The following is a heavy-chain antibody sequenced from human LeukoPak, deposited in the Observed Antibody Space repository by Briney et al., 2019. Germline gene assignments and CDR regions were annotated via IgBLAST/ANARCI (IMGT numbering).Heavy chain of an antibody. CDR2: MNPNRGNT. V-gene: IGHV1-8*03. CDR3: ARARGYWFDP. CDR1: GYTFTSYD. Sequence: ASVKVSCKSSGYTFTSYDINRVRQATGQGLEWMGWMNPNRGNTGYAQKFQGRVTITRNTSISTAYMEASSLRSEDTAVYYCARARGYWFDPWGQGTLVTVSS. J-gene: IGHJ5*02.